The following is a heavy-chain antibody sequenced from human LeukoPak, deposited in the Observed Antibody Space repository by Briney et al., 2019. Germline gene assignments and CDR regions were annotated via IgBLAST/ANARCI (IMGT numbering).Heavy chain of an antibody. Sequence: GRSLRLSCAASGFTFSSYGMHWVRQAPGKGLEWVAVIWYDGGNKYYADSVKGRFTISRDNSKNTLYLQMNSLRAEDTAVYYCARDRGYYNSSGYYSGLNYWGQGTLVTVSS. D-gene: IGHD3-22*01. CDR2: IWYDGGNK. CDR1: GFTFSSYG. J-gene: IGHJ4*02. V-gene: IGHV3-33*01. CDR3: ARDRGYYNSSGYYSGLNY.